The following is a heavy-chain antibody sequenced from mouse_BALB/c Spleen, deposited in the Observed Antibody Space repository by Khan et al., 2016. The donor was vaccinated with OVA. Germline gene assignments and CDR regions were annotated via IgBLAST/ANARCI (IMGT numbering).Heavy chain of an antibody. V-gene: IGHV1-7*01. D-gene: IGHD1-1*01. J-gene: IGHJ3*01. CDR3: VNHGSTAAWFAY. CDR1: DYNFTTYW. Sequence: QVQLKESGAELAKPGASVKMSCKASDYNFTTYWTHWVKQRPGQGLEWIGYINPTTDYTDYNQKFKDKATLTADKSSSTAYMQLSSLTSEDTAVYYCVNHGSTAAWFAYWGQGTLVTVSA. CDR2: INPTTDYT.